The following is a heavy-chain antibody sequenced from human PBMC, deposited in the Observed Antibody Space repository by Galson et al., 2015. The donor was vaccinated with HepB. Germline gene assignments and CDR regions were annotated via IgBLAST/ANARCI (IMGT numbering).Heavy chain of an antibody. V-gene: IGHV3-7*03. CDR1: GFTFTRHW. CDR2: INEDGSEE. D-gene: IGHD4/OR15-4a*01. J-gene: IGHJ4*02. Sequence: SLRLSCAASGFTFTRHWMSWVRQAPGKGLEWVANINEDGSEENYVDSVKSRFTISRDNAKNSLYLQMNNLRAEDTALYYCAREPSAGATWGQGTLVTVSS. CDR3: AREPSAGAT.